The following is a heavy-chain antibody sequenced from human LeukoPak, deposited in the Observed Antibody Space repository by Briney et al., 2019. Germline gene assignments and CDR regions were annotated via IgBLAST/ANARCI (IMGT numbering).Heavy chain of an antibody. V-gene: IGHV3-30*02. CDR3: ARGAKTLGSVLPNDAFDI. D-gene: IGHD3-10*01. CDR2: IRYDGSNK. Sequence: GGSLRLSCAASGFTFSSYGMHWVRQAPGKGLEWVTFIRYDGSNKYYADSVKGRFTISRDNSKNTLYLQMNSLRPEDTAVYYCARGAKTLGSVLPNDAFDIWGQGTMVTVSS. J-gene: IGHJ3*02. CDR1: GFTFSSYG.